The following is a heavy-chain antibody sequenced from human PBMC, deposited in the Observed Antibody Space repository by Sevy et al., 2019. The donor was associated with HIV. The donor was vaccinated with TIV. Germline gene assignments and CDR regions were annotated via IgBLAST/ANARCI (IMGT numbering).Heavy chain of an antibody. V-gene: IGHV1-24*01. CDR3: ATTKDYYESSGDPFDY. CDR2: FDPEDEET. J-gene: IGHJ4*02. D-gene: IGHD3-22*01. CDR1: GYTLTKLA. Sequence: GASVKASCKVSGYTLTKLAMHWVRRGPGKGLEWMGSFDPEDEETIYAQKFQGRVTMTEDTSTETAYMELSSLRSEDTAVYYCATTKDYYESSGDPFDYWGQGTLVTVSS.